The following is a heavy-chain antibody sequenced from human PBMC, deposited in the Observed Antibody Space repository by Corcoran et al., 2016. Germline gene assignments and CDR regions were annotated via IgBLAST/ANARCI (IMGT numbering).Heavy chain of an antibody. V-gene: IGHV1-58*01. D-gene: IGHD3-3*01. CDR2: IVVGSGNT. J-gene: IGHJ4*02. CDR3: ATFGAYDDFWSGYDD. Sequence: QMQLVQSGPEVKKPGTSVKVSCKASGFTFTSSAVQWVRQARGQRPEWIGWIVVGSGNTNYAQKFQKRVTITRDMSTSTAHMELSSLRSEDTAVYYGATFGAYDDFWSGYDDWGQGTLVTVSS. CDR1: GFTFTSSA.